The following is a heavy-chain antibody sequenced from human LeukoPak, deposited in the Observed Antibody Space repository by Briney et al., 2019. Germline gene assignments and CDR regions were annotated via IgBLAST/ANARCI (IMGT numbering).Heavy chain of an antibody. Sequence: SETLSLTCTVSGGFISSSSYYWGWIRQPPGKGLEWIGSIYYSGGTYYNPSLKSRVTISVDTSKNQFSLKLSSVTAADTAVYYCARHRGYGRGDLDYWGQGTLVTVSS. CDR2: IYYSGGT. D-gene: IGHD3-16*01. CDR3: ARHRGYGRGDLDY. J-gene: IGHJ4*02. V-gene: IGHV4-39*01. CDR1: GGFISSSSYY.